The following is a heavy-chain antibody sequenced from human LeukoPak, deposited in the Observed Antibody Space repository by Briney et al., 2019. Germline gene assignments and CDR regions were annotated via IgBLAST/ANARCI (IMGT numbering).Heavy chain of an antibody. CDR3: ARWYSSGWAFDY. Sequence: SETLSLTCTVSGGTISSYYWNWIRQPPGKGLEWIGYIHSSGSTKYNPSLKSRVTISVDTSKNQFSLKLSSVTAADTAVYYCARWYSSGWAFDYWSQGTLVTVSS. D-gene: IGHD6-19*01. CDR1: GGTISSYY. J-gene: IGHJ4*02. CDR2: IHSSGST. V-gene: IGHV4-59*08.